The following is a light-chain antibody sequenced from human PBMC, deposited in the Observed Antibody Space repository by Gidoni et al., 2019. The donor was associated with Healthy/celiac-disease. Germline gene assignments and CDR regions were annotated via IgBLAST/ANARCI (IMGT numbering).Light chain of an antibody. CDR3: QRYNNSPPCT. CDR2: GAS. CDR1: QSVSSN. V-gene: IGKV3-15*01. Sequence: EIVLTQSPATLSVSPGERATLPCRASQSVSSNLAWYQQKPGQAPRLLIYGASTRATGIPARFSGSGSGTEFTLSISSVQSEEIAVYYCQRYNNSPPCTFGPGTKVDIK. J-gene: IGKJ3*01.